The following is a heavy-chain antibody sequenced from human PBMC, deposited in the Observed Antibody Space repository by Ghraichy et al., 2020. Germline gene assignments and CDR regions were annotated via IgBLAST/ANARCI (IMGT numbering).Heavy chain of an antibody. CDR3: AREPYNSDWSGGNFQY. J-gene: IGHJ1*01. D-gene: IGHD6-19*01. Sequence: GESLNISCAASGFTFNIYWMSWVRQAPGKGLEWVANIKEDGSEKYYVDSVKGRFTISRDNTKNSLYLHMNSLRAEDTAVYYCAREPYNSDWSGGNFQYWGQGTLVTVSS. CDR2: IKEDGSEK. CDR1: GFTFNIYW. V-gene: IGHV3-7*01.